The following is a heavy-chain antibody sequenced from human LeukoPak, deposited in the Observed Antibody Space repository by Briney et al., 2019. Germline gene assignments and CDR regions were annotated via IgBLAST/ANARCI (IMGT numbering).Heavy chain of an antibody. CDR3: TTERVTVTTYFDL. V-gene: IGHV3-15*01. D-gene: IGHD4-17*01. CDR1: GFTFSNYW. J-gene: IGHJ2*01. CDR2: IKSKTDGGTT. Sequence: GGSLRLSCAASGFTFSNYWMSWVRQAPGKGLEWVGRIKSKTDGGTTDYAAPVKGRFTISRDDSKNTLYLQMNSLKTEDTAVYYCTTERVTVTTYFDLWGRGTLVTVSS.